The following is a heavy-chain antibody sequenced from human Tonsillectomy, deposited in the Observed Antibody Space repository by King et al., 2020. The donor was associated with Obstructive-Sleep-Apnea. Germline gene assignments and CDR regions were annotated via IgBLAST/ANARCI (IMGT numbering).Heavy chain of an antibody. Sequence: VQLVESGGGLVQPGRSLRLSCAASGFTFDDYAMHWVRQAPGKGLEWVSSITWNSGTIAYADSVKGRFTISRDNAKNSLYLQMNSLRAGDTALYYCAKDLDPLAPPGITAATDWGQGTLVTVSS. CDR3: AKDLDPLAPPGITAATD. CDR1: GFTFDDYA. CDR2: ITWNSGTI. D-gene: IGHD1-20*01. J-gene: IGHJ4*02. V-gene: IGHV3-9*01.